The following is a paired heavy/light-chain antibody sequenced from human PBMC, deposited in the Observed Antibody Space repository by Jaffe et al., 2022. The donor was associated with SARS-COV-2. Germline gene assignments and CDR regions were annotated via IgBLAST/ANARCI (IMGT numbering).Heavy chain of an antibody. D-gene: IGHD3-10*01. CDR2: ISSSGGTT. CDR1: GFPFSTYA. Sequence: ELQLVESGGGLVQPGGSLRLSCAASGFPFSTYAMSWVRQAPGKGLEWVSAISSSGGTTHYANSVKGRFTIFRDKSNNMLHLQMNSLRAEDTARYYCAKDRVTFGSGSSIYMDVWGKGTTVIVSS. CDR3: AKDRVTFGSGSSIYMDV. V-gene: IGHV3-23*04. J-gene: IGHJ6*03.
Light chain of an antibody. CDR3: QQRSDWHT. Sequence: VLTQSPATLSLSPGERATLSCRASQSVNSFLAWYQQKPGQAPRLLIYDASNRATGVPARFSGSGSGTDFTLTISSLEPEDFAIYFCQQRSDWHTFGGGTKVEIK. J-gene: IGKJ4*01. V-gene: IGKV3-11*01. CDR1: QSVNSF. CDR2: DAS.